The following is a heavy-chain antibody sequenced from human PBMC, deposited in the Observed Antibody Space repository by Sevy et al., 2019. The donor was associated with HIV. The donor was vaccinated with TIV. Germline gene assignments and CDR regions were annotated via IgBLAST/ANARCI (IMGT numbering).Heavy chain of an antibody. Sequence: GSLRLSCSASGFTFSSYAMHWGRQAPGKGLEYVSAISSNGGSTYYADSVKGRFTISRDNSKNTLYLQMSSLRAEDTAVYYCVKGSSGWYPGYFQHWGQGTLVTVSS. CDR2: ISSNGGST. CDR1: GFTFSSYA. J-gene: IGHJ1*01. D-gene: IGHD6-19*01. V-gene: IGHV3-64D*06. CDR3: VKGSSGWYPGYFQH.